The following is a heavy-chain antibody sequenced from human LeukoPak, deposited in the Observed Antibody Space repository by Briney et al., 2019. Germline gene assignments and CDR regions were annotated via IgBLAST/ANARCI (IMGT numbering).Heavy chain of an antibody. D-gene: IGHD6-19*01. CDR1: GGSISTYY. V-gene: IGHV4-39*07. CDR3: ARAESAVAGLYYYYYGMDV. CDR2: IYYSGST. J-gene: IGHJ6*02. Sequence: PSETLSLTCTVSGGSISTYYWGWIRQPPGKGLEWIGSIYYSGSTYYNPSLKSRVTISVDTSKNQFSLKLSSVTAADTAVYYCARAESAVAGLYYYYYGMDVWGQGTTVTVSS.